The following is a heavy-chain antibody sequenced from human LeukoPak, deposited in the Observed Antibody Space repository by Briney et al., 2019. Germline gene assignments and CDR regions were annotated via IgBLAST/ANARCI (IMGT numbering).Heavy chain of an antibody. CDR3: ARDWASVAAKNNWFDP. D-gene: IGHD2-15*01. Sequence: GGSLRLSCAASGFTFSNYAMSWVRQAPGKGLEWVSAITGSGGNTYYADSVKGRFTISRDNSKNTLYLQMNSLRAEDTAVYYCARDWASVAAKNNWFDPWGQGTLVTVSS. V-gene: IGHV3-23*01. J-gene: IGHJ5*02. CDR2: ITGSGGNT. CDR1: GFTFSNYA.